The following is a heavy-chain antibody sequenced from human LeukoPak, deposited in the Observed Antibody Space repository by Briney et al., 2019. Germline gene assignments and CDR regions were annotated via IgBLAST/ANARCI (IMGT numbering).Heavy chain of an antibody. CDR1: GGSISSYY. V-gene: IGHV4-59*08. CDR3: ARPIGGYDILTGYYLYFDY. CDR2: IYYSGST. D-gene: IGHD3-9*01. Sequence: SETLSLTCTVSGGSISSYYWSWIRQPPGKGLEWIGYIYYSGSTNYNPSLKSRVTISVDTSKNQFSLKLSSVTAADTAVYYCARPIGGYDILTGYYLYFDYWGQGTLVTVSS. J-gene: IGHJ4*02.